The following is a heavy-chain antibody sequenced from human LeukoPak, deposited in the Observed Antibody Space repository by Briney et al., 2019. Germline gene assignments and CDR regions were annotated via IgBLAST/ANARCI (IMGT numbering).Heavy chain of an antibody. CDR3: ARVLYDSSGYYYDYYYYYYMDV. CDR1: GGSFSGYY. CDR2: INHSGSS. D-gene: IGHD3-22*01. J-gene: IGHJ6*03. Sequence: SETLSLTCAVYGGSFSGYYWSWIRQPPGKGLEWIGEINHSGSSNYNPSLKSRVTISVDTSKNQFSLKLSSVTAADTAVYYCARVLYDSSGYYYDYYYYYYMDVWGKGTTVTVSS. V-gene: IGHV4-34*01.